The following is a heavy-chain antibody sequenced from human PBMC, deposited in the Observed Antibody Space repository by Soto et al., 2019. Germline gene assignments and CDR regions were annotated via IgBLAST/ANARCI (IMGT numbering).Heavy chain of an antibody. D-gene: IGHD3-3*01. Sequence: ASVKVSCKASGYTLTSYDINWVRQATGQGLEWMGWMNPNSGNTGYAQKFQGRVTMTRNTSISTAYMELSSLRSEDTAVYYCASLRFLERLSDLGTLDVCGQGPTVTVYS. CDR3: ASLRFLERLSDLGTLDV. CDR1: GYTLTSYD. V-gene: IGHV1-8*01. CDR2: MNPNSGNT. J-gene: IGHJ6*02.